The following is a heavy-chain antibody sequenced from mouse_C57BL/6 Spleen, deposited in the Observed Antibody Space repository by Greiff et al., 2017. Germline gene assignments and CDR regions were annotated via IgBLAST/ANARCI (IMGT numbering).Heavy chain of an antibody. J-gene: IGHJ1*03. V-gene: IGHV1-22*01. CDR2: INPNNGGT. D-gene: IGHD4-1*01. Sequence: EVQLQESGPELVKPGASVKMSCKASGYTFTDYNMHWVKQSHGKSLEWIGYINPNNGGTSYNQKFKGKATLTVNKSSSTAYMELRSLTSEDSAVYYCAKLSYWYFDVWGTGTTVTVSS. CDR1: GYTFTDYN. CDR3: AKLSYWYFDV.